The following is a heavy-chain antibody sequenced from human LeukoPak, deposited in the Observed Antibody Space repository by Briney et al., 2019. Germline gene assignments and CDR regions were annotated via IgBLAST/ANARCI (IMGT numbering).Heavy chain of an antibody. J-gene: IGHJ4*02. CDR3: AGLDRGRDY. CDR1: GFTFSSYT. D-gene: IGHD2-2*03. CDR2: VSPDGSDE. Sequence: PGGSLRPSCAASGFTFSSYTMHCVRQAPGEGLDWVALVSPDGSDEHYADSVKGRFTISRDNSRNTVYLQMNSLSPEDTAVYYCAGLDRGRDYWGQGTLVTVSS. V-gene: IGHV3-30*04.